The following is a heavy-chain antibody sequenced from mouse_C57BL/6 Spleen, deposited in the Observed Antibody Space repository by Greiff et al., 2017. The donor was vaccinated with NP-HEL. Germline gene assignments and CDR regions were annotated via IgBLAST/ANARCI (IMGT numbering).Heavy chain of an antibody. D-gene: IGHD2-4*01. V-gene: IGHV5-4*03. Sequence: EVMLVESGGGLVKPGGSLKLSCAASGFTFSSYAMSWVRQTPEKRLEWVATISDGGSYTYYPDNVKGRFTISRDNAKNNLYLQMSHLKSEDTAMYYCARRYDYALAWFAYWGQGTLVTVSA. CDR1: GFTFSSYA. J-gene: IGHJ3*01. CDR3: ARRYDYALAWFAY. CDR2: ISDGGSYT.